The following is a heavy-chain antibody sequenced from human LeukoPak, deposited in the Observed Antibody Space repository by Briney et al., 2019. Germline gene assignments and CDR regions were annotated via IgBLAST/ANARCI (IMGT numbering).Heavy chain of an antibody. Sequence: KPSETLSLTCAVYGGSFSGYYWSWIRQPPGKGLEWIGEINHSGSTNYNPSLKSRVTISVDTSKNQFSLKLSSVTAADTAVYYCARLLLYYDILTGYYGPFDYWGQGTLVTVSS. CDR3: ARLLLYYDILTGYYGPFDY. J-gene: IGHJ4*02. D-gene: IGHD3-9*01. CDR1: GGSFSGYY. V-gene: IGHV4-34*01. CDR2: INHSGST.